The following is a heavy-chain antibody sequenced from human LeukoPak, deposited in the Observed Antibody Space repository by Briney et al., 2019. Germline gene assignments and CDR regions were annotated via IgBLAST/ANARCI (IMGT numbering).Heavy chain of an antibody. D-gene: IGHD2-2*01. CDR1: GYTLTELS. Sequence: ASVKVSCKVSGYTLTELSMHWVRQAPGKGLEWMGSFDPEDGETIYAQKFQGRVTMTEDTSTDTAYMELSSLRSEDTAVYYCATGRYCSSTSCYARYNWFDPWGQGTLVTVSS. V-gene: IGHV1-24*01. CDR3: ATGRYCSSTSCYARYNWFDP. CDR2: FDPEDGET. J-gene: IGHJ5*02.